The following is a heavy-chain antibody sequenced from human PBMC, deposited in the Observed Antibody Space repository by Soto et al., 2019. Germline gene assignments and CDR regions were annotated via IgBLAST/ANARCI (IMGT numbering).Heavy chain of an antibody. V-gene: IGHV4-4*07. CDR3: SNEPRRGYGYGMDV. D-gene: IGHD6-13*01. CDR1: GGSISSYY. CDR2: IYTSGST. Sequence: SETLSLTCTVSGGSISSYYWSWSRQPAGKGLEWIGRIYTSGSTNYNPYLKSRVTMSVYTSKNQFSLKLSSVTAADTAVYYCSNEPRRGYGYGMDVWVQGTTGTV. J-gene: IGHJ6*02.